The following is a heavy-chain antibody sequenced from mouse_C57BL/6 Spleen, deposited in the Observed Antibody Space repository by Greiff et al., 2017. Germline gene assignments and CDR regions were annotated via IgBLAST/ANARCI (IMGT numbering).Heavy chain of an antibody. CDR3: VRHGHLAMDY. V-gene: IGHV10-1*01. D-gene: IGHD6-1*01. CDR2: IRSKSNNYAT. Sequence: EVMLVESGGGLVQPKGSLKLSCAASGFSFNTYAMNWVRQAPGKGLEWVARIRSKSNNYATYYAESVKDRFTISRDDSESMLYLQMNNLKTEDTAMYYCVRHGHLAMDYWGQGTSVTVSS. CDR1: GFSFNTYA. J-gene: IGHJ4*01.